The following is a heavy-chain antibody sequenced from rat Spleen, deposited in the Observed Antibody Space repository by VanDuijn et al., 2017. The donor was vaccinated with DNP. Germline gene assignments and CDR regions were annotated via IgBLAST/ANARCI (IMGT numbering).Heavy chain of an antibody. Sequence: EVLLQESGPGLVKPSQSLSLTCSVTGYSITSNYWAWIRKFPGNKLEWMGYINSAGSTNYNPSLKSRISITRDTSKNQFFLQLNSVTTEDTAIYYCTSRPPPTRGPFDYWGQGVTVTVSS. CDR3: TSRPPPTRGPFDY. V-gene: IGHV3-3*01. J-gene: IGHJ2*01. D-gene: IGHD1-4*01. CDR1: GYSITSNY. CDR2: INSAGST.